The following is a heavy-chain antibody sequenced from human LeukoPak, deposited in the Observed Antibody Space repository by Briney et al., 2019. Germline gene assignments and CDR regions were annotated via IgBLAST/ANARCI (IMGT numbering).Heavy chain of an antibody. CDR2: IDPNSGGT. J-gene: IGHJ6*03. CDR3: ARDGHTSGYYYMDV. Sequence: ASVKVSCKASGYTFTGYYMHWVRQAPGQGLEWMGRIDPNSGGTNYEQKFQGRVTMTRDTSSSTAYMELSRLRSHDTAVYYCARDGHTSGYYYMDVWGKGTTVTVSS. V-gene: IGHV1-2*06. CDR1: GYTFTGYY.